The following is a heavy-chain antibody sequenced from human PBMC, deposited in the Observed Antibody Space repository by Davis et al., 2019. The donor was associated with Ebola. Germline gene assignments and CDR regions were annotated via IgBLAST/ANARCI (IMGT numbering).Heavy chain of an antibody. V-gene: IGHV3-30*04. D-gene: IGHD6-13*01. CDR2: ISYDGSNK. Sequence: GESLKISCAASGFTFSSYAMHWVRQAPGKGLEWVAVISYDGSNKYYADSVKGRFTISRDNSKNTLYLQMNSLRAEDTAVYYCARGRGIAAAGTIVLDYWGQGTLVTVSS. CDR3: ARGRGIAAAGTIVLDY. CDR1: GFTFSSYA. J-gene: IGHJ4*02.